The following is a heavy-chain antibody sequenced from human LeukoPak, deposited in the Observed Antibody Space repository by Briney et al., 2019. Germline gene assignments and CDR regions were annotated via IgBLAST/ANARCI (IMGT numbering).Heavy chain of an antibody. J-gene: IGHJ4*02. CDR1: GGSFSGYY. CDR2: INHSGST. Sequence: SETLSLTCAVYGGSFSGYYWSWIRQPPGKGLEWIGEINHSGSTNYNPSLKSRVTISVDTSKNQFSLKLSSVTAADTAVYYCARYGGSGWVIDNWGQGTLVTVSS. CDR3: ARYGGSGWVIDN. V-gene: IGHV4-34*01. D-gene: IGHD6-19*01.